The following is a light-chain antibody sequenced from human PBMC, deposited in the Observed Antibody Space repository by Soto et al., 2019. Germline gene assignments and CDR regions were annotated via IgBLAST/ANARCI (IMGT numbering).Light chain of an antibody. Sequence: QSALTQPASVSGSPGQSITISCTGSSSDVGGYNYVSWYQQHHPGKAPILMIYDVSNRPSGVSNRFSGSKSGKTASLTISGLQAEDEADYYCSSYTTSSTVVFGGGTKLTVL. CDR3: SSYTTSSTVV. J-gene: IGLJ2*01. CDR1: SSDVGGYNY. CDR2: DVS. V-gene: IGLV2-14*03.